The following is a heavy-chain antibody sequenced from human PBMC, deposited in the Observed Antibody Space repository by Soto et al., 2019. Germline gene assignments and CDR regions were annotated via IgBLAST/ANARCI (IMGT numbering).Heavy chain of an antibody. V-gene: IGHV4-39*01. J-gene: IGHJ4*02. Sequence: QLQLHESGPGLVKPSETLSLTCTVSGGSISSSSYYWGWICPPPGTWLEWIGSIYYSGSTYYNPSLKSRVTISVDTSKNQFSLTLSSVTAADTAVYYCARIWGGSPDYWGQGTLVTVSS. CDR3: ARIWGGSPDY. D-gene: IGHD3-16*01. CDR2: IYYSGST. CDR1: GGSISSSSYY.